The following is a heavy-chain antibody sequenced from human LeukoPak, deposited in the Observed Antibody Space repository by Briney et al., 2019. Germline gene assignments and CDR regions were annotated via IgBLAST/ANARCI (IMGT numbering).Heavy chain of an antibody. D-gene: IGHD6-13*01. V-gene: IGHV1-2*02. CDR3: ARPYSSSWYSFSA. CDR2: INPNSGGT. J-gene: IGHJ5*02. CDR1: GYTFTGYY. Sequence: ASVKVSCKAPGYTFTGYYMHWVRQAPGQGLEWMGWINPNSGGTNYAQKFQGRVTMTRDTSISTAYMELSRLRSDDTAVYYCARPYSSSWYSFSAWGQGTLVTVSS.